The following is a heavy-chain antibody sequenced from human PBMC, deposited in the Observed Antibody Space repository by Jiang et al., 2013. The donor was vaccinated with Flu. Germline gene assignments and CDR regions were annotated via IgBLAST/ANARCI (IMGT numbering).Heavy chain of an antibody. CDR3: ARGGIAAAGTVFDY. CDR1: GGTFSSYA. Sequence: SCKASGGTFSSYAISWVRQAPGQGLEWMEGSSLSLVQQTTHRSSRGRVTITADESTSTAYMELSSLRSEDTAVYYCARGGIAAAGTVFDYWGQGTLVTVSS. CDR2: SSLSLVQ. J-gene: IGHJ4*02. D-gene: IGHD6-13*01. V-gene: IGHV1-69*01.